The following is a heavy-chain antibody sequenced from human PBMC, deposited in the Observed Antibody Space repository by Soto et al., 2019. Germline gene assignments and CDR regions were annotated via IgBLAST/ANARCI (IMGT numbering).Heavy chain of an antibody. CDR1: AFSFSSYA. CDR3: AKDRERDAWYEDY. Sequence: DVQLLETGGGLVQPGGSLRLSCVASAFSFSSYAMSWVRQAPGTGLEWVSVISGSDGSTYYADSVNGRFTISRDNSKNTLYLQMNSLRAEDTAVYYCAKDRERDAWYEDYWGQGTLVTVSS. V-gene: IGHV3-23*01. J-gene: IGHJ4*02. D-gene: IGHD6-13*01. CDR2: ISGSDGST.